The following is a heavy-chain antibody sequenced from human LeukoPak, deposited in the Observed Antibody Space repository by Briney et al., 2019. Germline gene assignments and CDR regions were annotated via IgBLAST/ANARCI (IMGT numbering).Heavy chain of an antibody. V-gene: IGHV1-18*01. Sequence: GASVKVSCKASGYTFTSYDISWVRQAPGQGLEWMGWISAYNGNTNYAQKLQGRVTMTTDTSTSTAYMELRSLRSDDTAVYYCARGSPYYYYYYMDVWGKGTTVTVSS. CDR3: ARGSPYYYYYYMDV. CDR2: ISAYNGNT. CDR1: GYTFTSYD. J-gene: IGHJ6*03.